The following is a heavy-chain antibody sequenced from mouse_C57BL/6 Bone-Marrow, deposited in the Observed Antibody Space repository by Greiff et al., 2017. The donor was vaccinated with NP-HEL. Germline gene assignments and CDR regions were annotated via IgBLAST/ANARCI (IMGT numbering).Heavy chain of an antibody. Sequence: VQLQQPGAELVKPGASVKMSCKASGYTFTSYWITWVKQRPGQGLEWIGDIYPGSGSTNYNEKFKSKATLTVDTSSSTAYMQLSSLTSEDSAVYYCARGLLSYWYFDVWGTGTTVTVSS. CDR1: GYTFTSYW. J-gene: IGHJ1*03. CDR3: ARGLLSYWYFDV. CDR2: IYPGSGST. D-gene: IGHD2-3*01. V-gene: IGHV1-55*01.